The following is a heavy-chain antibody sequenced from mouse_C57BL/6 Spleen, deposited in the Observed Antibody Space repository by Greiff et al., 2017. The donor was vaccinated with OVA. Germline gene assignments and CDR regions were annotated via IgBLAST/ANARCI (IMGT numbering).Heavy chain of an antibody. CDR1: GFTFSSYA. CDR3: ARGNSINRGYFDD. Sequence: EVKLVESGGGLVKPGGSLKLSCAASGFTFSSYAMSWVRQTPEKRLEWVATISDGGSYTYYPDNVKGRFPISRDNAKNNLYLQMSHLKSEDTAMYYCARGNSINRGYFDDWGQGTTLTVSS. D-gene: IGHD2-10*02. J-gene: IGHJ2*01. CDR2: ISDGGSYT. V-gene: IGHV5-4*03.